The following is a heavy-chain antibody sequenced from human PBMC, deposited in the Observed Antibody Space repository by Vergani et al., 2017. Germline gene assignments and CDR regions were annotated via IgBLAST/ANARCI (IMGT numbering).Heavy chain of an antibody. CDR2: IYSTGST. Sequence: QVQLQESGPGLVKPSQTLSLTCSVSGDSISSGVYYWNWIRQHPGKGLEWIGYIYSTGSTHHNPSLGGRVTMSIDKSKNHFSLTLTSVTAADSAFYFCARGQTGYSRDWSTYFFYMDVWGKGP. J-gene: IGHJ6*03. CDR1: GDSISSGVYY. CDR3: ARGQTGYSRDWSTYFFYMDV. D-gene: IGHD3/OR15-3a*01. V-gene: IGHV4-30-4*01.